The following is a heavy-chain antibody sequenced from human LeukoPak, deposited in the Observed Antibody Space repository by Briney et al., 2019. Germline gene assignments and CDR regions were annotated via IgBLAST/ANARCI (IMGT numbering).Heavy chain of an antibody. CDR1: GGSISSYY. CDR3: ARASGADRPSDY. V-gene: IGHV4-59*01. J-gene: IGHJ4*02. D-gene: IGHD3-10*01. CDR2: ISYIGST. Sequence: SETLSLTCTVSGGSISSYYCNWIRQPPGQRPEWIGYISYIGSTNYHPSLKRRVTMSVDLSKNQFSLKLSSVTAADTAVYYCARASGADRPSDYWGQGTLVAVSS.